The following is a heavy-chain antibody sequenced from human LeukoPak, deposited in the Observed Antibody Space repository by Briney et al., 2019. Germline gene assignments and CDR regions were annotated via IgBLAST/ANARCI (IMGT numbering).Heavy chain of an antibody. J-gene: IGHJ5*02. D-gene: IGHD6-19*01. CDR1: GASITTYS. Sequence: PSETLSLTCIVSGASITTYSWNWLRQTPGKGLEWIGYFSLGGSGTTSYTTSLKSRVTISRDTSKNQLSLKLTSVTAADTAVYYCARWDDSAWAFGTWGSGTLVTVSS. V-gene: IGHV4-59*08. CDR2: FSLGGSGTT. CDR3: ARWDDSAWAFGT.